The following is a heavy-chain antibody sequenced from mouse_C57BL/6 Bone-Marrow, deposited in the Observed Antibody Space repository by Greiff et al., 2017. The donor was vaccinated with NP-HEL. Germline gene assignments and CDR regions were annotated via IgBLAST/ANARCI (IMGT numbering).Heavy chain of an antibody. CDR3: ATPPSSGYVFSGFAY. Sequence: EVHLVESGAELVRPGASVKLSCTASGFNIKDDYMHWVRQRPEQGLEWIGRIDPENGDTEYPSKFKGRATITADTSSNTDYLQLSSLTSEDTAVYYCATPPSSGYVFSGFAYWGQGALVTVSA. D-gene: IGHD3-2*02. J-gene: IGHJ3*01. CDR2: IDPENGDT. V-gene: IGHV14-4*01. CDR1: GFNIKDDY.